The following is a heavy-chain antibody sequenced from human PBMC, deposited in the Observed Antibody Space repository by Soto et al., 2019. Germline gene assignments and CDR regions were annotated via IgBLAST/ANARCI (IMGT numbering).Heavy chain of an antibody. J-gene: IGHJ4*02. V-gene: IGHV3-7*01. D-gene: IGHD2-15*01. CDR3: ARDGTSGNCRDGSCRRNDY. CDR1: GFTFSSYW. CDR2: IKDDGSEK. Sequence: GGSLRLSCAASGFTFSSYWMSWVRQAPGKGLEWVANIKDDGSEKYYVDSVKGRFTISRDNAKNSLSLQMNSLRAEDTAMYYCARDGTSGNCRDGSCRRNDYWGQGALVTVSS.